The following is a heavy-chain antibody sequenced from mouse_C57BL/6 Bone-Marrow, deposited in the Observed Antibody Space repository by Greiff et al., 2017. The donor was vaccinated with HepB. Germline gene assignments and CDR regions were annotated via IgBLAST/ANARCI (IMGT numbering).Heavy chain of an antibody. CDR3: ASLSTMITTRYAMDY. Sequence: QVQLKESGPGLVQPSQSLSITCTVSGFSLTSYGVHWVRQSPGKGLEWLGVIWSGGSTDNNAAFISRLSISKDNSKSQVFLKMNSLQADDTAIYYCASLSTMITTRYAMDYWGQGTSVTVSS. J-gene: IGHJ4*01. CDR1: GFSLTSYG. CDR2: IWSGGST. V-gene: IGHV2-2*01. D-gene: IGHD2-4*01.